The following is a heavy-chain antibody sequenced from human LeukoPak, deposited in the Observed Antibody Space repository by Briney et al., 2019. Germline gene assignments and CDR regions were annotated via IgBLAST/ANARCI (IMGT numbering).Heavy chain of an antibody. CDR1: GFTFSSYS. J-gene: IGHJ2*01. Sequence: GGSLRLSCAASGFTFSSYSMNWVRQAPGKGLEWVSYISSSSTIYYADSVKGRFTVSRDNTKNSLYLHMDSLRAEDTAVYYCARDTYRFFDLWGRGTLVTVSS. CDR2: ISSSSTI. V-gene: IGHV3-48*04. CDR3: ARDTYRFFDL.